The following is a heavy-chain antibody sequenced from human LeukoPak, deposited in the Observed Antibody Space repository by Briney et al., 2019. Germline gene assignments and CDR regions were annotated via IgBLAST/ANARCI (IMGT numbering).Heavy chain of an antibody. J-gene: IGHJ3*02. CDR1: GYTLTSYG. V-gene: IGHV1-18*01. CDR3: ARGDWLSPNDAFDI. Sequence: GASVTVSCKASGYTLTSYGISWVRQAPGQGLEWMGWISAYNGNTNYAQKLQGRVTMTTDTSTSTAYMELRSLRSDDTAVYYCARGDWLSPNDAFDIWGQGTMVTVSS. CDR2: ISAYNGNT. D-gene: IGHD3-9*01.